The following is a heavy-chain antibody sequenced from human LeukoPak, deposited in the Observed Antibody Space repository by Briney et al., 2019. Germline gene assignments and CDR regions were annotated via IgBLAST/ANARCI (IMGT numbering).Heavy chain of an antibody. CDR3: GKTTTGYSSGQKPAWPVDY. CDR1: GFTFGSYA. Sequence: GGSLRLSCEASGFTFGSYAMYWARQAPGKGLEWGAGIFGSGGSAHYADSAKGRFTISRDNSKNTVYLQINSLRAEDTAVYYCGKTTTGYSSGQKPAWPVDYWGQGTLVTVSS. V-gene: IGHV3-23*01. D-gene: IGHD6-19*01. J-gene: IGHJ4*02. CDR2: IFGSGGSA.